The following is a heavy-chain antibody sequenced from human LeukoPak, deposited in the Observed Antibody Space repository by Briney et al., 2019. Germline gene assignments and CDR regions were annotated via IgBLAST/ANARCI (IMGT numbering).Heavy chain of an antibody. V-gene: IGHV4-4*07. J-gene: IGHJ3*02. CDR2: IYTSGST. CDR3: ARFRPWHDAFDI. Sequence: SETLSLTCTGSGGSISSYYWSWIRQPAGKGLEWIGRIYTSGSTDYNPSLKSRVTMSVDTSKNQFSLKLSSVTAADTAVYYCARFRPWHDAFDIWGQGTMVTVSS. CDR1: GGSISSYY. D-gene: IGHD6-6*01.